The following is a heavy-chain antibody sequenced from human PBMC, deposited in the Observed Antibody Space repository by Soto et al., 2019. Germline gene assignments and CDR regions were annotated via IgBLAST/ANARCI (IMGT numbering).Heavy chain of an antibody. CDR1: GFTFTSSA. Sequence: ASVKVSCKASGFTFTSSAVQWVRQARGQRLEWIGWIVVGSGNTNYAQKFQERVTITRDMSTSTAYMELSSLRSEDTAVYYCAAQYCSGGSCYGWFDPWGQGTLVTVS. CDR2: IVVGSGNT. CDR3: AAQYCSGGSCYGWFDP. J-gene: IGHJ5*02. D-gene: IGHD2-15*01. V-gene: IGHV1-58*01.